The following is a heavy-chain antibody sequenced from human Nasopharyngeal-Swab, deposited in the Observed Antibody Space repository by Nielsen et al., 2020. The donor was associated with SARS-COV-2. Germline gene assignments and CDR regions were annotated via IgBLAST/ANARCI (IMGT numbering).Heavy chain of an antibody. Sequence: GESLKISCAASGFTFSSYWMSWVRQAPGKGLEWVANIKEDGSEKYYVDSVKGRFTISRDNAKHSLYLQMNSLRAEDTAVYYCAGGNSAYHWGQGTLVTFSS. CDR3: AGGNSAYH. D-gene: IGHD4-23*01. J-gene: IGHJ5*02. CDR1: GFTFSSYW. CDR2: IKEDGSEK. V-gene: IGHV3-7*03.